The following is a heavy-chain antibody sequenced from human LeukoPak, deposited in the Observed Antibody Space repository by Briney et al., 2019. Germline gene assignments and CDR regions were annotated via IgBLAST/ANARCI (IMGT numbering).Heavy chain of an antibody. CDR2: IWYDGSNK. CDR1: GFTFSSYG. J-gene: IGHJ4*02. D-gene: IGHD4-17*01. V-gene: IGHV3-33*01. CDR3: AISSTVTTLFDY. Sequence: PGRSLRLSCAASGFTFSSYGMHWVRQAPGKGLEWVAVIWYDGSNKYYADSVKGRFTISRDNSKNTLYLQMNSLRAEDTAVYYCAISSTVTTLFDYWGQGTVVSVS.